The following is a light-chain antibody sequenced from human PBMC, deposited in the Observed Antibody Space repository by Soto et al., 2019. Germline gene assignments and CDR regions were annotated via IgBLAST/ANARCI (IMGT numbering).Light chain of an antibody. CDR3: QHYGSSPLT. CDR2: DAS. CDR1: QSLSSSF. J-gene: IGKJ4*01. Sequence: EIVLTQSPATLSLSPGERATLSCGASQSLSSSFLAWYQQKPGLAPRLLIYDASKRATGIPDRFFGSGSGTDFTLTINRLEPEDFAVYYCQHYGSSPLTFGGGTKVEIK. V-gene: IGKV3D-20*01.